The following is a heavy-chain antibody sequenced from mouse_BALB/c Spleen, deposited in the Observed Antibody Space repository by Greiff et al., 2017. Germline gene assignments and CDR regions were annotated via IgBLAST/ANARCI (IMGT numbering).Heavy chain of an antibody. CDR1: GFSLSTSGMG. J-gene: IGHJ3*01. Sequence: QVTLKESGPGILQPSQTLSLTCSFSGFSLSTSGMGVSWIRQPSGKGLEWLAHIYWDDDKRYNPSLKSRLTISKDTSSNQVFLKITSVDTAVTATYYCARRNWDGWFAYWGQGTLVTVSA. CDR2: IYWDDDK. CDR3: ARRNWDGWFAY. V-gene: IGHV8-12*01. D-gene: IGHD4-1*01.